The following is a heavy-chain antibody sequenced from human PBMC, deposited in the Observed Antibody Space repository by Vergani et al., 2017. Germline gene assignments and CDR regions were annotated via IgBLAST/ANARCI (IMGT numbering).Heavy chain of an antibody. CDR3: VNGYYYDQSGLASFDY. D-gene: IGHD3-22*01. Sequence: QVQLVESGGGVVQPGRSLRLSCETSGLMFNNYGMHWVRQAPGKGLEWVAVISSDGSNKHYEDSVNGRFTISRDNSQNTLYLQLDSLTAEDTAIYFCVNGYYYDQSGLASFDYWGQGTLVTVS. CDR1: GLMFNNYG. J-gene: IGHJ4*02. V-gene: IGHV3-30*18. CDR2: ISSDGSNK.